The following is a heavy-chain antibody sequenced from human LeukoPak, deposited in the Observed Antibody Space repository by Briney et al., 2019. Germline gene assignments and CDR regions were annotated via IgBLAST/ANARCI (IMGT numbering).Heavy chain of an antibody. CDR3: ARHRIEYQLPRRYYYYGMDV. D-gene: IGHD2-2*01. J-gene: IGHJ6*02. CDR2: IKQDGSEK. Sequence: GGSLRLPCAASGFTFSSYWMSWVRQAPGKGLEWVANIKQDGSEKYYVDSVKGRFTISRDNAKNSLYLQMNSLRAEDTAVYYCARHRIEYQLPRRYYYYGMDVWGQGTTVTVSS. V-gene: IGHV3-7*03. CDR1: GFTFSSYW.